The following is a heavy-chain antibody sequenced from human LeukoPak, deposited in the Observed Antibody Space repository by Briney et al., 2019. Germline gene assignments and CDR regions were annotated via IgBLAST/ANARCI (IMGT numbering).Heavy chain of an antibody. CDR3: ARVRGPTLKTCYMDV. V-gene: IGHV3-48*04. J-gene: IGHJ6*03. CDR1: GFTFSSYS. CDR2: ISDRSSTI. D-gene: IGHD3-10*01. Sequence: PGGSLRLSCAASGFTFSSYSMNWVRQAPGKGLEWVSFISDISDRSSTIHYADSVKGRFTISRDNAERSVYLQMNSLSADDTAVNYCARVRGPTLKTCYMDVWGTGTTVTVSS.